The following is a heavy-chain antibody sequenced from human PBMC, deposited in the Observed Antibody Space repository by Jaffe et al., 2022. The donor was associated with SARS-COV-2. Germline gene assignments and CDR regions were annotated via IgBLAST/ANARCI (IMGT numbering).Heavy chain of an antibody. Sequence: QLQLQESGPGLVKPSETLSLTCTVSGGSISSSSYYWGWIRQPPGKGLEWIGSIYYSGSTYYNPSLKSRVTISVDTSKNQFSLKLSSVTAADTAVYYCARHIVVVVAREKSNWFDPWGQGTLVTVSS. CDR2: IYYSGST. V-gene: IGHV4-39*01. D-gene: IGHD2-15*01. J-gene: IGHJ5*02. CDR3: ARHIVVVVAREKSNWFDP. CDR1: GGSISSSSYY.